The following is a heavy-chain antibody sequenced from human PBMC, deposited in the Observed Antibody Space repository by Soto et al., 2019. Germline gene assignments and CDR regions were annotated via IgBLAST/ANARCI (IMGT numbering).Heavy chain of an antibody. Sequence: GGSLRLSCAASGFTFYYYAMNWVRQAPGKALEWVSSVSGSGESAYYADSVKGRFTISRDNSKNTLYLQMNSLRAEDTAFYFCARRYYGGNSQAFDIWSQGTMVTVSS. CDR1: GFTFYYYA. V-gene: IGHV3-23*01. CDR3: ARRYYGGNSQAFDI. J-gene: IGHJ3*02. D-gene: IGHD4-17*01. CDR2: VSGSGESA.